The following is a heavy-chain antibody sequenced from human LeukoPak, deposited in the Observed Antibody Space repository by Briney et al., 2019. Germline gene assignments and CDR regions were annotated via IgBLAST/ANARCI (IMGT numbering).Heavy chain of an antibody. V-gene: IGHV3-43*01. J-gene: IGHJ4*02. CDR2: ISWDGGST. Sequence: GGSLRLPCAASGFTFDDYTMHWVRQAPGKGLEWVSLISWDGGSTYYADSVKGRFTISRDNSKNSLYLQMNSLRTEDTALYYCAKDKRLGDGYNYFDYWGQGTLVTVSS. CDR1: GFTFDDYT. D-gene: IGHD5-24*01. CDR3: AKDKRLGDGYNYFDY.